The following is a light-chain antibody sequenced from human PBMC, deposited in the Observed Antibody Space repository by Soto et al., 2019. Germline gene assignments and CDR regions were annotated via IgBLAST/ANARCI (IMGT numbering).Light chain of an antibody. CDR1: QSVLHRSKRKNH. V-gene: IGKV4-1*01. J-gene: IGKJ1*01. CDR3: KQYYSGRT. CDR2: SAS. Sequence: DILMNTSPDSLAVSLGEWSTINWRASQSVLHRSKRKNHLAWYQQKAGQHPNVLLSSASTRESGVPDRFSGSGSGTDFTLPISSLQAEDVATYYCKQYYSGRTVGQRSQVDIK.